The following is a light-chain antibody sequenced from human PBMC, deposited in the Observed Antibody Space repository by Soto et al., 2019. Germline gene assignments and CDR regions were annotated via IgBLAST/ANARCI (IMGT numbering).Light chain of an antibody. Sequence: QSVLTQPASVSGSPGQSVTISCTVTSSDVGRSNYVSWYQQHPNNAPKLIIFEVSHRPTGVSNRFSGSKSGHTASLTISGLQSEDEADYFCTSFTTTTTLDVFGTGTKVTLL. CDR1: SSDVGRSNY. J-gene: IGLJ1*01. V-gene: IGLV2-14*01. CDR2: EVS. CDR3: TSFTTTTTLDV.